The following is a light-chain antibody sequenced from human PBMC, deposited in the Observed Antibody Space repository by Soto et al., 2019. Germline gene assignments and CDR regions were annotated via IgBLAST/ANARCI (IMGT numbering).Light chain of an antibody. CDR1: QGIGDT. CDR2: GIS. V-gene: IGKV3-15*01. Sequence: EIVITQSPATLSVSPGEGLTLSWRASQGIGDTLAWYQQPPGQTPRILIYGISTRDTGIPARFSGSGSGTECSLTISRLQSEDFAVYYCQQYSKWPITFGQGTRLEIK. J-gene: IGKJ5*01. CDR3: QQYSKWPIT.